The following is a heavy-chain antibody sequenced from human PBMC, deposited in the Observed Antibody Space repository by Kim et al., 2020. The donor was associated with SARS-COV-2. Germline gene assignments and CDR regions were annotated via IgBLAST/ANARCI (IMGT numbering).Heavy chain of an antibody. Sequence: ASVKVSCKASGYTFTSYDSNWVRQATGQGLEWMGWMNPNSGNTGYAQKFQGRVTMTRNTSISTAYMELSSLRSEDTAVYYCAVWLETNYYYYGMDVWGQGTTVTVS. CDR3: AVWLETNYYYYGMDV. V-gene: IGHV1-8*01. D-gene: IGHD6-19*01. J-gene: IGHJ6*02. CDR2: MNPNSGNT. CDR1: GYTFTSYD.